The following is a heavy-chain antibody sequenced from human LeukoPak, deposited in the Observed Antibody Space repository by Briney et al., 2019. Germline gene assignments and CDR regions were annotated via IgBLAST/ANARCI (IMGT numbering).Heavy chain of an antibody. V-gene: IGHV7-4-1*02. CDR2: INTNTGNP. D-gene: IGHD6-19*01. CDR1: GYTFTSYA. CDR3: ARDPPSSGWYNWFDP. Sequence: ASVKVSCKASGYTFTSYAMNWVRQAPGQGLEWMGWINTNTGNPTYAQGFTGRFVFSLDTSVSTAYLQINSLKAEDTAVYYCARDPPSSGWYNWFDPWGQGTLVTVSS. J-gene: IGHJ5*02.